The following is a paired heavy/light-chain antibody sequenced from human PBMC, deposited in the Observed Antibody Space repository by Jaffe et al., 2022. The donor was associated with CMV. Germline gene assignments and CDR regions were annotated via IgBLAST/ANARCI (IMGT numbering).Light chain of an antibody. J-gene: IGLJ1*01. CDR1: SSNIGSNS. CDR2: TDN. Sequence: QSVLTQPPSASGTPGQRVTISCSGGSSNIGSNSVSWYQQLPRTAPKLLIYTDNQRPSGVPDRFSGSTSGTSASLAISGLQSEDEADYFCAAWDDRLHGYVFGTGTKVTVL. CDR3: AAWDDRLHGYV. V-gene: IGLV1-44*01.
Heavy chain of an antibody. CDR1: GFTFSSYE. CDR3: ARVRSMSTESSFNYYMDV. Sequence: EVQLVESGGGLVQPGGSLRLSCAASGFTFSSYEMNWVRQAPGKGLQWVSYIRLSDNSVYYADPVKGRFTISRDNAKNSLYLQMNSLRAEDTAVYYCARVRSMSTESSFNYYMDVWGKGTTVTVSS. D-gene: IGHD3-10*02. J-gene: IGHJ6*03. CDR2: IRLSDNSV. V-gene: IGHV3-48*03.